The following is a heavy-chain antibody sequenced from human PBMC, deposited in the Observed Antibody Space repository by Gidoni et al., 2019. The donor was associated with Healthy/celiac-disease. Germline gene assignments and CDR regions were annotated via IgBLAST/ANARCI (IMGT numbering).Heavy chain of an antibody. CDR1: GFTFSSYW. V-gene: IGHV3-7*04. J-gene: IGHJ3*02. CDR3: ARVVPAVSKGDDAFDI. Sequence: EVQLVESGGGLVKPGGSLRLSCAASGFTFSSYWMSWVRQAPGKGLEWVANIKQDGSEKYYVDSVKGRFTISRDNAKNSLYLQMNSLRAEDTAVYYCARVVPAVSKGDDAFDIWGQGTMVTVSS. CDR2: IKQDGSEK. D-gene: IGHD2-2*01.